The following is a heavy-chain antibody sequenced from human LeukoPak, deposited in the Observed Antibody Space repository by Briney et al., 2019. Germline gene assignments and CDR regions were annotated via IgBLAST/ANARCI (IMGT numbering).Heavy chain of an antibody. Sequence: PGGSLRLSCAASGFTFSSYAMHWVRQAPGKGLEWVAVISYDGSNKYYADSVKGRFTISRDNSKNTLYLQMNSLRAEDTAVYYCARARRAYSSSWFPTYFDYWGQGTLVTVSS. CDR2: ISYDGSNK. CDR1: GFTFSSYA. D-gene: IGHD6-13*01. J-gene: IGHJ4*02. CDR3: ARARRAYSSSWFPTYFDY. V-gene: IGHV3-30-3*01.